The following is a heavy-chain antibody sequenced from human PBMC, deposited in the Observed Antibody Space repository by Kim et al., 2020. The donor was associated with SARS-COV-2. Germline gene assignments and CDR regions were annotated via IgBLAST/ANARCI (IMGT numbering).Heavy chain of an antibody. CDR3: AKDRRYYGSGSCWFDP. J-gene: IGHJ5*02. V-gene: IGHV3-23*01. D-gene: IGHD3-10*01. Sequence: VKGQITISREYSKNTLYLQMNSLRAEDTAVYYCAKDRRYYGSGSCWFDPWGQGTLVTVSS.